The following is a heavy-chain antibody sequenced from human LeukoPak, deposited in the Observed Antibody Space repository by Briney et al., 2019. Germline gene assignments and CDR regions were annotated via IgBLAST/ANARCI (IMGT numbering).Heavy chain of an antibody. CDR1: GGSFSGYY. J-gene: IGHJ4*02. CDR3: ARGERFEKYYFDY. D-gene: IGHD3-10*01. CDR2: INHSGST. V-gene: IGHV4-34*01. Sequence: SETLSLTCAVYGGSFSGYYWSWIRQPPGKGLEWIGEINHSGSTNYNPSLKSRVTISGDTSKNQFSLKLSSVTAADTAVYYCARGERFEKYYFDYWGQGTLVTVSS.